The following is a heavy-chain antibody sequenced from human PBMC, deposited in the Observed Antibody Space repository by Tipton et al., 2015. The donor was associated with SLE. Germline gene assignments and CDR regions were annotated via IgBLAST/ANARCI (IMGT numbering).Heavy chain of an antibody. J-gene: IGHJ4*02. CDR1: GFIVSGSH. D-gene: IGHD3-10*01. CDR2: IGSSGSII. V-gene: IGHV3-11*04. Sequence: LSLTCAVSGFIVSGSHMSWVRQAPGKGPEWVAYIGSSGSIIYYADSVKGRFTVSRDNGKKSLFLQMNSLRAEDTAVYYCARDHRYGSGSHPMDYWGQGTLVSVSS. CDR3: ARDHRYGSGSHPMDY.